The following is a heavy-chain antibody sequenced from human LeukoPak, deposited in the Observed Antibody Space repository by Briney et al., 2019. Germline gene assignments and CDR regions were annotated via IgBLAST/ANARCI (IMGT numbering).Heavy chain of an antibody. D-gene: IGHD3-16*01. CDR1: GGSFSGHY. CDR3: AREIRGDSWFDP. J-gene: IGHJ5*02. CDR2: INHSGST. Sequence: PSETLSLTCAVYGGSFSGHYWSWIRQPPGKGLEWIGEINHSGSTNYNPSLKSRVTISVDTSKNQFSPKLSSVTAADTAVYYCAREIRGDSWFDPWGQGTLVTVSS. V-gene: IGHV4-34*01.